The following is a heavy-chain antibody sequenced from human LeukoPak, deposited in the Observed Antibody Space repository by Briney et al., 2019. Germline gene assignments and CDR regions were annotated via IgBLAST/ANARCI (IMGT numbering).Heavy chain of an antibody. J-gene: IGHJ3*02. CDR2: INPSGGST. D-gene: IGHD4-17*01. CDR1: GYTFTSYY. Sequence: ASVKVSCKASGYTFTSYYMHWVRQAPGQGLEWMGIINPSGGSTSYAQKFQGRVTMTRDTSTSTVYMELSSLRSEDTAMYYCARNHDYGDLRGAFDIWGQGTMVTVSS. V-gene: IGHV1-46*01. CDR3: ARNHDYGDLRGAFDI.